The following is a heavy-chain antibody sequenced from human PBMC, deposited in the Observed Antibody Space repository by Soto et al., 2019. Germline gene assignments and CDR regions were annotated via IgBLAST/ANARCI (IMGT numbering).Heavy chain of an antibody. D-gene: IGHD4-17*01. Sequence: SETLSLTCTVSGGSLSSGGYYWSWIRQHPGKGLEWIGYIYYSGSTYYNPSLKSRVTISVDTSKNQFSLKLSSVTAADTAVYYCARDLRDPYDFDIWGQGTLVNVSS. V-gene: IGHV4-31*03. CDR3: ARDLRDPYDFDI. CDR2: IYYSGST. J-gene: IGHJ4*01. CDR1: GGSLSSGGYY.